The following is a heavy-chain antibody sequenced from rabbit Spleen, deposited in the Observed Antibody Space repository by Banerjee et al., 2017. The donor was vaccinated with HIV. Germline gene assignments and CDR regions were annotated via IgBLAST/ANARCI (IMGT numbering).Heavy chain of an antibody. J-gene: IGHJ6*01. V-gene: IGHV1S45*01. CDR2: IAGGSSGST. D-gene: IGHD8-1*01. Sequence: EQLVESGGGLVQPGGSLTLTCKASGFSFNSGYDMCWVRQAPGKGLEWIACIAGGSSGSTYSATWAKGRFTISKTSSTTVTLQMTSLTAADTATYFCARDVGTSFSTYGMDLWGPGTLVTVS. CDR1: GFSFNSGYD. CDR3: ARDVGTSFSTYGMDL.